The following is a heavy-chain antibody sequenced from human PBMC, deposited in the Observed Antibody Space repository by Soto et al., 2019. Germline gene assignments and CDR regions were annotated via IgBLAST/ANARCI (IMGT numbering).Heavy chain of an antibody. CDR1: VFTFSSYA. J-gene: IGHJ4*02. V-gene: IGHV3-23*01. D-gene: IGHD6-19*01. CDR2: ISGSGGST. CDR3: ATPLGRIAVAQSDY. Sequence: GALRLSGPASVFTFSSYAMSWVRQAPGKGLEWVSAISGSGGSTYYADSVKGRFTISRDNSKNTLYLQMNSLRAEDTAVYYCATPLGRIAVAQSDYWGQGTLVTVSS.